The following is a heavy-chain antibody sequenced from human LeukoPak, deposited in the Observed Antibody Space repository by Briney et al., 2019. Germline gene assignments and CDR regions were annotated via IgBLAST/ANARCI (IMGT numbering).Heavy chain of an antibody. V-gene: IGHV3-21*01. CDR1: GFTFSSYS. J-gene: IGHJ4*02. Sequence: GGSLRLSCAASGFTFSSYSMNWVRQAPGKGLEWVSSISSSSSYIYYADSVKGRFTISRDNAKNSLYLQMNSLRAEDTAVYYCARDQGYYDSSGPIDYWRQGTLVTVSS. CDR3: ARDQGYYDSSGPIDY. D-gene: IGHD3-22*01. CDR2: ISSSSSYI.